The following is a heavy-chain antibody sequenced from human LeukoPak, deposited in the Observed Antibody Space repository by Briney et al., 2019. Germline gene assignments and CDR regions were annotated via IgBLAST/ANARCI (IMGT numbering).Heavy chain of an antibody. D-gene: IGHD5-18*01. CDR3: ARGVYSSINVSFDY. J-gene: IGHJ4*02. CDR1: GGSFSGYY. V-gene: IGHV4-34*01. CDR2: INHSGST. Sequence: SETLSLTCAVYGGSFSGYYWSWIRQPPGKGLEWIGEINHSGSTNYNPSLKSRVTISVDTSKSQFSLKLSSVTAADTAVYYCARGVYSSINVSFDYRGQGTLVTVSS.